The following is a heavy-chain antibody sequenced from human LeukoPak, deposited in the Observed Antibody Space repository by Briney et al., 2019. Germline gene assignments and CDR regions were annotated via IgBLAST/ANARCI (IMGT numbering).Heavy chain of an antibody. CDR3: ARDLKYIWFGEPLVDY. Sequence: GASVKVSCKASGYTFTSYGISWVRQAPGQGLEWMGWISAYNGNTNYAQKLQGRVTMTTDTSTSTAYMELRSLRSDDTAVYYCARDLKYIWFGEPLVDYWGQGTLVTVSS. CDR1: GYTFTSYG. J-gene: IGHJ4*02. V-gene: IGHV1-18*01. CDR2: ISAYNGNT. D-gene: IGHD3-10*01.